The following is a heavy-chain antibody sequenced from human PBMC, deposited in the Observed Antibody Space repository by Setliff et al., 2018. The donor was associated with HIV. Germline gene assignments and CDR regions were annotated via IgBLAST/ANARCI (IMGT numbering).Heavy chain of an antibody. D-gene: IGHD2-15*01. J-gene: IGHJ6*03. Sequence: KASETLSLTCTVSGDSSSNDYWTWVRQPPGKGLEWIGNIHTSGTTKYNPSLSSRVTISVDMSKSQFSLRLSSVTAADTAMYYCAREYYRSGGYYSGWKYYYMDVWGKGTTVTVSS. CDR2: IHTSGTT. V-gene: IGHV4-4*08. CDR3: AREYYRSGGYYSGWKYYYMDV. CDR1: GDSSSNDY.